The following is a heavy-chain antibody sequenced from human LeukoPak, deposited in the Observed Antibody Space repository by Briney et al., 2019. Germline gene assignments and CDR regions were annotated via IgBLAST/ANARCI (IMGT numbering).Heavy chain of an antibody. Sequence: GRSLRLSCAASGFTFSSYGMHWVRQAPGKGLEWVAVIWYDGSNKYYADSVKGRFTISRDNSKNTLYLQMNSLRAEDTAVYYCAGDGLWLVGGFDYWGQGTLVTVSS. CDR2: IWYDGSNK. CDR1: GFTFSSYG. J-gene: IGHJ4*02. V-gene: IGHV3-33*01. D-gene: IGHD6-19*01. CDR3: AGDGLWLVGGFDY.